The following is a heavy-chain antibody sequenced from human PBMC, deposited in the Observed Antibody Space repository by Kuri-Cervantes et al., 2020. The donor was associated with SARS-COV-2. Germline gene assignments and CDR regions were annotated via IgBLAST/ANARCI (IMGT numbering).Heavy chain of an antibody. CDR1: GYSFTSYW. D-gene: IGHD1-7*01. V-gene: IGHV5-51*01. Sequence: GGSLRLSCKGSGYSFTSYWIGWVRQMTGKGLEWMGIIYPGDSDTRYSPSFQGQVTISADKSISTAYLQWSSLKASDTAMYYCARGRNYKNYFDYWGQGTLVTVSS. CDR3: ARGRNYKNYFDY. J-gene: IGHJ4*02. CDR2: IYPGDSDT.